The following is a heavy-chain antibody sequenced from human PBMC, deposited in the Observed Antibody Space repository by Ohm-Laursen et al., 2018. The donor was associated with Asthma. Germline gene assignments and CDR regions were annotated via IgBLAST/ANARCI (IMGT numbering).Heavy chain of an antibody. CDR1: GFTFSSYG. Sequence: SLRLSCSASGFTFSSYGMHWVRQAPGKGLEWVAVGGSYYDGGLKYYADSVNGRFTVSRDDSKNTLYLQMNSLRPDDTAVYYCARDVMEWYLPAFDFWGQGTLVTVSS. D-gene: IGHD3-3*01. V-gene: IGHV3-30*03. CDR2: GGSYYDGGLK. CDR3: ARDVMEWYLPAFDF. J-gene: IGHJ4*02.